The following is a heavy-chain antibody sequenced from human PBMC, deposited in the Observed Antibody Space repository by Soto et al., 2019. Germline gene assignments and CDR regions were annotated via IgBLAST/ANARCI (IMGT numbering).Heavy chain of an antibody. Sequence: SETLSLTCTVSGGSISSSSYYWGWIRQPPGKGLEWIGSIYYSGSTYYNTSLKSRVNISVDTSKNKFSLKLSSVTAADTAFYYCATTSITGGYCSGGSCYPWGQGTLVTVSS. J-gene: IGHJ5*02. V-gene: IGHV4-39*01. D-gene: IGHD2-15*01. CDR3: ATTSITGGYCSGGSCYP. CDR2: IYYSGST. CDR1: GGSISSSSYY.